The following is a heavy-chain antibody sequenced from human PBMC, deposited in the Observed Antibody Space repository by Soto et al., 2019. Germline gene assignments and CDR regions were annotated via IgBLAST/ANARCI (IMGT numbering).Heavy chain of an antibody. CDR1: GGSISSSNW. CDR2: IYHSGST. D-gene: IGHD2-15*01. Sequence: SETLSLTCAVSGGSISSSNWWSWVRQPPGKGLEWIGEIYHSGSTNYNPSLKSRVTISVDKSKNQFSLKLSSVTAADTAVYYCARVGKLGYCSGGSCYVGNWFDPWGQGTLVTVSS. J-gene: IGHJ5*02. V-gene: IGHV4-4*02. CDR3: ARVGKLGYCSGGSCYVGNWFDP.